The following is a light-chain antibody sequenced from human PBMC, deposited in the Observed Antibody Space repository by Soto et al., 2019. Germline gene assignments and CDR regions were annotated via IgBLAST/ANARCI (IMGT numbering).Light chain of an antibody. CDR1: QKISSRY. J-gene: IGKJ5*01. Sequence: EIVLTQSPGTLSFSPGERASLSCRASQKISSRYLAWYLQKPGQAPRFLIYGASSRATGIPDRFSGSGSGTDFTLTISRLEPEDFAVYYCQQYGGTPPITFGQGTRLEI. V-gene: IGKV3-20*01. CDR3: QQYGGTPPIT. CDR2: GAS.